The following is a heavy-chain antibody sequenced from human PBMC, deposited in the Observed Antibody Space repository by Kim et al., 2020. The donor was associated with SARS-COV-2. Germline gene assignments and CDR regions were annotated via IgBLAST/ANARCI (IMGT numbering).Heavy chain of an antibody. CDR1: GYTFTSYG. CDR2: ISAYNGNT. J-gene: IGHJ5*02. Sequence: ASVKVSCKASGYTFTSYGISWVRQAPGQGLEWMGWISAYNGNTNYAQKLQGRVTMTTDTSTSTAYMELRSLRSDDTAVYYCARVGVAYDILTGIGINWFDPWGQGTLVTVSS. CDR3: ARVGVAYDILTGIGINWFDP. V-gene: IGHV1-18*01. D-gene: IGHD3-9*01.